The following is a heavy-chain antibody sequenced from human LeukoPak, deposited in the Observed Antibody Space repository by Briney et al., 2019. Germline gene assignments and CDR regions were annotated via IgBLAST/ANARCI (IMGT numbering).Heavy chain of an antibody. Sequence: ALVKVSCKASGYTFTGYYMHWVRQAPGQGLEWMGWINPNSGGTNYAQKFQGRVTMTRDTSISTAYMELSRLRSDDTAVYYCASLPDYYDSSGYPPSLYYYGMDVWGQGTTVTVSS. CDR2: INPNSGGT. CDR3: ASLPDYYDSSGYPPSLYYYGMDV. D-gene: IGHD3-22*01. J-gene: IGHJ6*02. V-gene: IGHV1-2*02. CDR1: GYTFTGYY.